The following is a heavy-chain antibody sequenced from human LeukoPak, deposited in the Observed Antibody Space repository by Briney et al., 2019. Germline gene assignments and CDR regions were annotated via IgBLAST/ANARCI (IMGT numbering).Heavy chain of an antibody. Sequence: PGGSLRLSCAASGFTFSSYVMSWVRQAPGKGLEWVSTISGNGRNTYYADSVKGRFTISRDNSKITLYLEMNRLRAEDTAVYYCARGRGVYGYWYFDLWGRGTLVTVSS. CDR2: ISGNGRNT. CDR1: GFTFSSYV. J-gene: IGHJ2*01. D-gene: IGHD2-15*01. CDR3: ARGRGVYGYWYFDL. V-gene: IGHV3-23*01.